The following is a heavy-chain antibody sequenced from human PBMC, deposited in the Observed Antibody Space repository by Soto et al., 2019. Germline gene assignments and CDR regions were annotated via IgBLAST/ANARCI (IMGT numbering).Heavy chain of an antibody. V-gene: IGHV3-53*01. D-gene: IGHD3-10*01. Sequence: EVQLVDSGGGLIQPGGSLRLSCAASGFSVSSSHMNWVRQAPGKGPEWVSVIYSGGSTYYAVSVKGRFTISRDNSKNTVYLQINSLRAEDTAVDYGARVGPSGSGSDSLRYNWFDPWGQGTLVTVSS. J-gene: IGHJ5*02. CDR3: ARVGPSGSGSDSLRYNWFDP. CDR2: IYSGGST. CDR1: GFSVSSSH.